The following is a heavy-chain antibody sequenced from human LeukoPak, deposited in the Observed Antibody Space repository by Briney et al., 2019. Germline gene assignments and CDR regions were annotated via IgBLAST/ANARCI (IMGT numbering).Heavy chain of an antibody. D-gene: IGHD6-13*01. Sequence: PGGPLRLSCAASGFTFSTYWMSWVRQAPGKGLEGVANIKQDGSEKYYVDSVKVRLTISRDNAKNSIYLQMNSLRAEDTAMYYCARDSAGNDYWGQGTLVTVSS. J-gene: IGHJ4*02. CDR3: ARDSAGNDY. CDR2: IKQDGSEK. V-gene: IGHV3-7*01. CDR1: GFTFSTYW.